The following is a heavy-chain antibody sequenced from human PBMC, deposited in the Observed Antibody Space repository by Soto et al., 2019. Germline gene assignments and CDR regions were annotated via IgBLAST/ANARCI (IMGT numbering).Heavy chain of an antibody. Sequence: EVQLVESGGGLVQPGGSLRLSCAASGFTVSGIYMNWVRQGPGKGLEWVSIISGGGSAYYADSVKGRFIISRDNSKNTLYLQMTSPRADDTAVYYCAREGPDCTTTSCYQRGFDYWGQGTLVTVSS. D-gene: IGHD2-2*01. V-gene: IGHV3-66*01. CDR3: AREGPDCTTTSCYQRGFDY. CDR2: ISGGGSA. CDR1: GFTVSGIY. J-gene: IGHJ4*02.